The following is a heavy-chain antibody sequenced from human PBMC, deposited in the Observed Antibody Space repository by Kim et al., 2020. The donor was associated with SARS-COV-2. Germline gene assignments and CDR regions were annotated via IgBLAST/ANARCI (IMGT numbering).Heavy chain of an antibody. V-gene: IGHV4-59*01. D-gene: IGHD3-10*01. CDR3: VLRRGDY. J-gene: IGHJ4*02. CDR2: YSGST. Sequence: YSGSTNYNPSRKSRVTISVDTSKNQFSLKLSSVTAADTAVYYCVLRRGDYWGQGTLVTVSS.